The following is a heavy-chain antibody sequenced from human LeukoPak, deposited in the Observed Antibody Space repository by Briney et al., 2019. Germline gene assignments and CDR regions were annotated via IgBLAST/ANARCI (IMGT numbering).Heavy chain of an antibody. D-gene: IGHD2-15*01. CDR1: GFTFDDYA. CDR3: AKDGVVAALGDNWFDP. Sequence: GGSLRLSCAASGFTFDDYAMHWVRQAPGKGLEWVSLISWEGGTTYYADSVRGRFTISRDNSKNSLYLQMNSLRAEDTALYYCAKDGVVAALGDNWFDPWGQGTLVTVSS. J-gene: IGHJ5*02. V-gene: IGHV3-43D*03. CDR2: ISWEGGTT.